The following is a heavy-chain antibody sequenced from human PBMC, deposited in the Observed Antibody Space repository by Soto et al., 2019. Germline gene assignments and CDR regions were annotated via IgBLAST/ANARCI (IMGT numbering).Heavy chain of an antibody. CDR3: ARAAIHGSSWYFGFDP. CDR2: IIPLFGTT. D-gene: IGHD6-13*01. V-gene: IGHV1-69*01. Sequence: QVQLVQSGSEVKMPGSSVKVSCKTSGGTFSRHAINWVRQAPGQGLEWMGGIIPLFGTTNYAQKFKGRVTICADESTSTAYMELSSLTSEDAAVYYCARAAIHGSSWYFGFDPWGQGTLVTVSS. J-gene: IGHJ5*02. CDR1: GGTFSRHA.